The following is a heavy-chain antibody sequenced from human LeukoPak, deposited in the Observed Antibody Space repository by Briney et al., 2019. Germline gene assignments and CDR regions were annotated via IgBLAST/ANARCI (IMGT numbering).Heavy chain of an antibody. J-gene: IGHJ4*02. D-gene: IGHD6-19*01. CDR3: ARHAEYNSGWHFYLDH. CDR1: GVSTTNGIYY. V-gene: IGHV4-39*01. CDR2: VHNVGST. Sequence: SETLSLTCTVSGVSTTNGIYYWAWIRQPPGKGLEWIGSVHNVGSTYYNLSLRSRVTMSIDTSKNQFSLRLTSVTAADTAVYYCARHAEYNSGWHFYLDHWGQGILVTVSS.